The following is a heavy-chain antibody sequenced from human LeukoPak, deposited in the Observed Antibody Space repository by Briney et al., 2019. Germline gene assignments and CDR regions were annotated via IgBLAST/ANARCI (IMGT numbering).Heavy chain of an antibody. CDR3: AKAVRITMVRGVMVDFDP. V-gene: IGHV4-31*03. Sequence: SETLSLTCTVSGGSIGSGGYYWSWIRQHPGKGLEWIGYIYYSGSTYYNPSLKSRVTISVDTSKNQFSLKLSSVTAADTAVYYCAKAVRITMVRGVMVDFDPWGQGTLVTVSS. J-gene: IGHJ5*02. CDR2: IYYSGST. D-gene: IGHD3-10*01. CDR1: GGSIGSGGYY.